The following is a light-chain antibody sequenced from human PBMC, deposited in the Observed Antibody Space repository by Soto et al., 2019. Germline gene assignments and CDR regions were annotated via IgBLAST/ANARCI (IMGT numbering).Light chain of an antibody. CDR2: GAS. Sequence: EIVMTQSPATLSVSPGERATLSCRASQSVSSNLAWYQQKPGQAPRLLIYGASTRATGIPARFSGSGSGTEFTLTISSLQSEDFAVYYGQQYNNWPTFGPGTKVPIK. CDR1: QSVSSN. V-gene: IGKV3-15*01. J-gene: IGKJ3*01. CDR3: QQYNNWPT.